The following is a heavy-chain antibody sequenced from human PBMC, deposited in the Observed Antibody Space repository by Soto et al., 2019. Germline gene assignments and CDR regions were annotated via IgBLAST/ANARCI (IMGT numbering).Heavy chain of an antibody. V-gene: IGHV4-34*01. CDR1: GASLSDNY. D-gene: IGHD5-12*01. CDR3: ARHHGPTTSENWFDP. J-gene: IGHJ5*02. CDR2: INHSGNT. Sequence: PSETLSLTCAVYGASLSDNYCNWLRQPPGKGLEWIGEINHSGNTNYNPSLRSRVTISIDTSKNQLSLNLRSVSAADTAVYYCARHHGPTTSENWFDPWGQGTLVTVSS.